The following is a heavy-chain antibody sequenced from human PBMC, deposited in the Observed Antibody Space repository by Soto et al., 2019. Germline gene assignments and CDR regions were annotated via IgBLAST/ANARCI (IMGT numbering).Heavy chain of an antibody. D-gene: IGHD3-3*01. CDR1: GGSISNNDYY. J-gene: IGHJ5*02. CDR2: IFYSGST. CDR3: ARAIFGVVLDWFDP. V-gene: IGHV4-30-4*01. Sequence: SETLSLTCTVSGGSISNNDYYWSWIRQPPGKGLECIGYIFYSGSTYYNPSLESRITMSVDTSKNQFSLQLSSVTPADTAVYFCARAIFGVVLDWFDPWGQGTLVTVS.